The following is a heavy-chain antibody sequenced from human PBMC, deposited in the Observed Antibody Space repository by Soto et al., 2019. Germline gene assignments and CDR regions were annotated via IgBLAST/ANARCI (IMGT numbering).Heavy chain of an antibody. D-gene: IGHD2-15*01. CDR2: IYYSGST. Sequence: QVQLQESGPGLVKPSQTLSLTCTVSGGSISSGGYYWSWIRQHPGKGLEWIGYIYYSGSTYYNPSLKSRVTISVDTSKNQFSLKLSSVTAADTAVYYCAREKPGGYCSGGSCYSGGFDYWGQGTLVTVSS. CDR3: AREKPGGYCSGGSCYSGGFDY. J-gene: IGHJ4*02. V-gene: IGHV4-31*03. CDR1: GGSISSGGYY.